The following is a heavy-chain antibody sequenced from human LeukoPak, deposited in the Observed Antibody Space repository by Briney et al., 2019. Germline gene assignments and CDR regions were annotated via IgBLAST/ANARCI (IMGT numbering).Heavy chain of an antibody. V-gene: IGHV4-34*01. CDR3: ARGLKPSHAFDI. D-gene: IGHD2-2*01. CDR2: IYYSGST. CDR1: GGSFSGYY. Sequence: SETLSLTCAVYGGSFSGYYWSWIRQHPGKGLEWIGYIYYSGSTYYNPSLKSRVTISVDTSKNQFSLKLSSVTAADTAVYYCARGLKPSHAFDIWGQGTMVTVSS. J-gene: IGHJ3*02.